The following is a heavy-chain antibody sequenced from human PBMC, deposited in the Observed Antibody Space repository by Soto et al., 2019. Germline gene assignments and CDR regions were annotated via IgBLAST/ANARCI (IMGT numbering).Heavy chain of an antibody. CDR3: ARDENVVVPADRVSYYYSMDV. V-gene: IGHV4-31*03. D-gene: IGHD2-2*01. J-gene: IGHJ6*02. CDR1: GGSISSGGYY. CDR2: IYYSGST. Sequence: ALSLTCTVSGGSISSGGYYWSWIRQHPGKGLEWIGYIYYSGSTYYNPSLKSRVTISVDTSKNQFSLKLSSVTAADTAVYYCARDENVVVPADRVSYYYSMDVWGQGTTVTGSS.